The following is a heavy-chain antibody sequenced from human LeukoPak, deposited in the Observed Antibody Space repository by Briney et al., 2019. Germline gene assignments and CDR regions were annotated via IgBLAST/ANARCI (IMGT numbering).Heavy chain of an antibody. D-gene: IGHD3-22*01. CDR3: ARARTYYYDSSGYYFPFQH. Sequence: SETLSLTCAVYGGSFSGYYWSWIRQPPGKGLEWTGEINHSGSTNYNPSLKSRVTISVDTSKNQFSLELSSVTAADTAVYYCARARTYYYDSSGYYFPFQHWGQGTLVTVSS. CDR2: INHSGST. J-gene: IGHJ1*01. CDR1: GGSFSGYY. V-gene: IGHV4-34*01.